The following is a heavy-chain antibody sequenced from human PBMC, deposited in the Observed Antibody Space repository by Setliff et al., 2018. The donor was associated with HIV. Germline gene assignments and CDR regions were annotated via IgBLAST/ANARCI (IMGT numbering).Heavy chain of an antibody. Sequence: NPSETLSLTCTVSGGSISSSSYYWGWIRQPPGKGLEWIGSIYYSGSTYYNPSLKSRVTISVDTSKNQFSLKLSSVTAADTAVYYCARIAAAADYWGQGTRVTVSS. CDR2: IYYSGST. CDR1: GGSISSSSYY. J-gene: IGHJ4*02. CDR3: ARIAAAADY. V-gene: IGHV4-39*07. D-gene: IGHD6-13*01.